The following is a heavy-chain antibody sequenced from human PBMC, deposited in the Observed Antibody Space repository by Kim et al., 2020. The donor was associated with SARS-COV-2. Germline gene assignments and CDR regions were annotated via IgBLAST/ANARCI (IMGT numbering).Heavy chain of an antibody. J-gene: IGHJ4*02. V-gene: IGHV4-31*02. CDR3: ARGYSYGYPFDY. Sequence: YNPSLKSRVTRSVDTSKNQFSLKLSSVTAADTAVYYCARGYSYGYPFDYWGQGTLVTVSS. D-gene: IGHD5-18*01.